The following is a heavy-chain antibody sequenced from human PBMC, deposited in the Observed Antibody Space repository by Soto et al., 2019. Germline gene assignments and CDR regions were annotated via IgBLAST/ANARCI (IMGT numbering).Heavy chain of an antibody. V-gene: IGHV1-3*01. J-gene: IGHJ6*02. CDR1: GYTFTSYA. Sequence: ASVKVSCKASGYTFTSYAMHWVRQAPGQRLEWMGWINAGNGNTKYSQKFQGRVTITRDTSASTAYMELSSLRSEDTAVYYCARDPRFGVELRFLEWPPDGMDVWGQGTTVTVSS. CDR3: ARDPRFGVELRFLEWPPDGMDV. D-gene: IGHD3-3*01. CDR2: INAGNGNT.